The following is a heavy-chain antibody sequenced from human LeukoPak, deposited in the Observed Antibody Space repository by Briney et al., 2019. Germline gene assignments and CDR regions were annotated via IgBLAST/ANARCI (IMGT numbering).Heavy chain of an antibody. D-gene: IGHD4-17*01. CDR3: AREFHPGGPTVTTLLDAFDI. CDR1: GYTFTGYY. J-gene: IGHJ3*02. CDR2: INPNSGGT. V-gene: IGHV1-2*02. Sequence: ASVKVSCKASGYTFTGYYMHWVRQAPGQGLEWMGWINPNSGGTNYAQKFQGRVTMTRDTSISTAYMELSRLRSDDTAVYYCAREFHPGGPTVTTLLDAFDIWGQGTMVTVSS.